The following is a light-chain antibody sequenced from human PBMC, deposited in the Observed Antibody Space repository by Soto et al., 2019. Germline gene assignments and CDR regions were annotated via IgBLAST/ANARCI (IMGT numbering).Light chain of an antibody. CDR2: KAS. Sequence: DIQMTQSPSTLSGSVGDRVTITCRASQTISSLLAWYQQKPGKAPKLLIYKASTLKSGVPSRFSGSGSGTDFTLTISSLEPEDFAVYYCQQRSNWPITFGQGTRLEIK. CDR1: QTISSL. CDR3: QQRSNWPIT. J-gene: IGKJ5*01. V-gene: IGKV1-5*03.